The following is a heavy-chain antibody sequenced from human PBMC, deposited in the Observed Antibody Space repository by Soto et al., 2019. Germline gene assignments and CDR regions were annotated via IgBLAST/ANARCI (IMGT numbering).Heavy chain of an antibody. D-gene: IGHD5-12*01. Sequence: PGGSLRLSCAASGFTFSSYGMHWVRQAPGKGLEWVAVISYDGSNKYYADSVKGRFTISRDNSKNTLFLQMNSLRAEDTAVYYCANSRWLQYYFDYWGQGTLVTVSS. CDR3: ANSRWLQYYFDY. V-gene: IGHV3-30*18. J-gene: IGHJ4*02. CDR1: GFTFSSYG. CDR2: ISYDGSNK.